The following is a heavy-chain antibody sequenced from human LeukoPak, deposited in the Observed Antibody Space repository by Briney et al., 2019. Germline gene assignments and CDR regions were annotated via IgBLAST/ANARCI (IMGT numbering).Heavy chain of an antibody. Sequence: PGGSLRLSCAASGFTFSSYAMSWVRQAPGRGLEWVSAISGSGGSTYYADSVKGRFTISRDNSKNTLYLQMNSLRAEDTAVYYCAKDKEYSSSWYYWIDYWGQGTLVTVSS. CDR3: AKDKEYSSSWYYWIDY. D-gene: IGHD6-13*01. V-gene: IGHV3-23*01. J-gene: IGHJ4*02. CDR2: ISGSGGST. CDR1: GFTFSSYA.